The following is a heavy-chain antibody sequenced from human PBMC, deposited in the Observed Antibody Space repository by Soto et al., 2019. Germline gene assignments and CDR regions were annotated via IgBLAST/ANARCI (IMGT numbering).Heavy chain of an antibody. CDR1: GFTFSRYW. CDR2: INSDGSST. D-gene: IGHD3-16*01. CDR3: ARDDGDHVWGTRYGMDV. J-gene: IGHJ6*02. Sequence: EVQLVESGGGLVQPGGSLRLSCAASGFTFSRYWMHWVRQAPGKGLVWVSRINSDGSSTTYADSVKGRFTISRDYAKNTLYRQMNSLRAEDTAVYYCARDDGDHVWGTRYGMDVWGQGTTVTVSS. V-gene: IGHV3-74*01.